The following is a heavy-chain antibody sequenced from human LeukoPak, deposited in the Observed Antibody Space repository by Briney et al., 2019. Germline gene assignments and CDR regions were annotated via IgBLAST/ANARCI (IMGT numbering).Heavy chain of an antibody. CDR2: ISGSGGST. CDR1: GFTFSSYA. V-gene: IGHV3-23*01. CDR3: AKASMIVVVITPFDY. J-gene: IGHJ4*02. D-gene: IGHD3-22*01. Sequence: GGSLRLSCAASGFTFSSYAMSWVRQAPGKGLEWVSAISGSGGSTYYADSVKGWFTISRDNSKNTLYLQMNSLRAEDTAVYYCAKASMIVVVITPFDYWGQGTLVTVSS.